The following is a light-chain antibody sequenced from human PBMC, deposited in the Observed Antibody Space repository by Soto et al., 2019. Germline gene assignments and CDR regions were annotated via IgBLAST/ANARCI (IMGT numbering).Light chain of an antibody. V-gene: IGLV1-51*01. CDR3: GTWDSDLSAEV. J-gene: IGLJ3*02. CDR1: SSNIGTNY. Sequence: QSVLTQPPSVSAAPGQKVTISCFGRSSNIGTNYVSWYQQLPGRAPKLVIFDNSKRPSGIPDRFSGSKSGSSATLGVTGLQTGDEADYYCGTWDSDLSAEVFGGGTKLTVL. CDR2: DNS.